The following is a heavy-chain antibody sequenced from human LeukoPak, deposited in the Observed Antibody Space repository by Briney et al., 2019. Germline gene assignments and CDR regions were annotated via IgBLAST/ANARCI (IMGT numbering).Heavy chain of an antibody. J-gene: IGHJ4*02. Sequence: ASVKVSCKASGYTFTGYYMHWARQAPGQGLEWMGRINSNSGGTNYAQKFQGRVTMTRDTSISTAYMEMTSLRFDDTAVYYCARAYIVVVPAATGVADYWGQGTLVTVSS. CDR3: ARAYIVVVPAATGVADY. CDR2: INSNSGGT. D-gene: IGHD2-2*01. V-gene: IGHV1-2*06. CDR1: GYTFTGYY.